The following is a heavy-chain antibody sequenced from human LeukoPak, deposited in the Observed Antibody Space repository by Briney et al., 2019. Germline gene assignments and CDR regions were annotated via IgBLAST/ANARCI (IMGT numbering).Heavy chain of an antibody. Sequence: PGGSLRLSCAASGFTFSSYSMNWVRQAPGKGLEWVSSISSSSSYIYYADSVKGRFTISRDNAKNSLYLQMNSLRAEDTAVYYCARDLYDILTGYPGYWGQGTLVTVSS. CDR2: ISSSSSYI. D-gene: IGHD3-9*01. J-gene: IGHJ4*02. V-gene: IGHV3-21*01. CDR3: ARDLYDILTGYPGY. CDR1: GFTFSSYS.